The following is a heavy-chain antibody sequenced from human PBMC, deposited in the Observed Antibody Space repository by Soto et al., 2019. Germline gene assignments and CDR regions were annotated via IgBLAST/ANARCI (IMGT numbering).Heavy chain of an antibody. D-gene: IGHD1-26*01. V-gene: IGHV3-23*01. CDR2: ISGSSGNT. Sequence: GGSLRLSCAASGFTFSSYAMSWVRQAPGQGLEWVSTISGSSGNTFYADSVKDRFAISRDDSRNTLSLQMNSLRAEDTAVYYCAKPDGRRKYGGSYYGYFDSWGQGTLVTVSS. J-gene: IGHJ4*02. CDR1: GFTFSSYA. CDR3: AKPDGRRKYGGSYYGYFDS.